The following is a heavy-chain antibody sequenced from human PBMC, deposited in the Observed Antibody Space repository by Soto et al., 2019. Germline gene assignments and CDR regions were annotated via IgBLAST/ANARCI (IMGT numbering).Heavy chain of an antibody. D-gene: IGHD3-3*01. CDR2: ISGSGGST. CDR1: GFTFSSYA. Sequence: EVQLLESGGGLVQPGGSLRLSCAASGFTFSSYAMSWVRQAPGKGLEWVSAISGSGGSTYYADSVKGRFTISRDNSKNTLYLQMNSLRAEDTAVYYCAKLAPYYDFWSGYYPFDYWGQGTLVTVSS. J-gene: IGHJ4*02. CDR3: AKLAPYYDFWSGYYPFDY. V-gene: IGHV3-23*01.